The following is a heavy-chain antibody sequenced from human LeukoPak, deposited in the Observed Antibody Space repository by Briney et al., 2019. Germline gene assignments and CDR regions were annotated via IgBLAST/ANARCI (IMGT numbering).Heavy chain of an antibody. V-gene: IGHV1-69*13. CDR2: IIPIFGTA. CDR1: GGTFSSYA. D-gene: IGHD6-19*01. J-gene: IGHJ6*03. CDR3: ARGNKIAVPARPVYYYYMDV. Sequence: SVKVSCKASGGTFSSYAISWVRQAPGQGLEWMGGIIPIFGTANYAQKFQGRVTITADESTSTAYMELSSLRSEDTAVYYCARGNKIAVPARPVYYYYMDVWGKGTTVTVSS.